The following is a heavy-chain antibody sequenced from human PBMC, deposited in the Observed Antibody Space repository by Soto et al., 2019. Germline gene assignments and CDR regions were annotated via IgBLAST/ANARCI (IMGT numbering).Heavy chain of an antibody. D-gene: IGHD4-17*01. J-gene: IGHJ4*02. V-gene: IGHV4-39*01. CDR2: IYYSGST. Sequence: SETLSLTCTVSGGSISRSSYYWGWIRQPPGKGLEWIGSIYYSGSTYYNSSLKSRVTISVDTSKNQFSLKLSSVTAADTAVYYCARHDYGGFGLWGQGTLVTVS. CDR1: GGSISRSSYY. CDR3: ARHDYGGFGL.